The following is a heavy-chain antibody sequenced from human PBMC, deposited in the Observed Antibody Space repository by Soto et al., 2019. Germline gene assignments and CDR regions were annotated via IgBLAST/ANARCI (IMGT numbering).Heavy chain of an antibody. Sequence: SETLSLTCTVSGGSISSYYWSWIRQPPGKGLEWIGYIYYSGSTNYNPSLKSRVTISVDTSKNQFSLKLSSVTAADTAVYYCARELETYYYDSSGYRTVTWFDPWGQGTLVTV. CDR2: IYYSGST. CDR3: ARELETYYYDSSGYRTVTWFDP. D-gene: IGHD3-22*01. V-gene: IGHV4-59*01. J-gene: IGHJ5*02. CDR1: GGSISSYY.